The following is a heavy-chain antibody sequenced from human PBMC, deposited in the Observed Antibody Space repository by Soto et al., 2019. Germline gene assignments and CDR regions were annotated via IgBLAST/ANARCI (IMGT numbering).Heavy chain of an antibody. CDR3: ARYCISTSCWGYYYYGLDV. V-gene: IGHV3-21*01. J-gene: IGHJ6*02. CDR1: GFTFSSYS. D-gene: IGHD2-2*01. CDR2: ISSSSSYI. Sequence: GGSLRLSCAASGFTFSSYSMNWVRQAPGKGLEWVSSISSSSSYIYYADSVKGRFTISRDNAKNSLYLQMNSLRAEDTAVYYCARYCISTSCWGYYYYGLDVWGQGTTVTAP.